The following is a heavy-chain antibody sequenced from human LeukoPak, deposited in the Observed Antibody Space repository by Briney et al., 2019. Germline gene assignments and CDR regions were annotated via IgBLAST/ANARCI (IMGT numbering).Heavy chain of an antibody. V-gene: IGHV4-59*08. CDR3: ARWDDSAWGFGN. CDR2: ISYSGTT. Sequence: SETLSLTCIVSGGSISSYPWNWIRQSPGKGLEWVGYISYSGTTSYNSSLKSRVTISVDTSKNQLSLKLTSVTAADTAVYYCARWDDSAWGFGNWGPGTLVTVSS. D-gene: IGHD6-19*01. CDR1: GGSISSYP. J-gene: IGHJ4*02.